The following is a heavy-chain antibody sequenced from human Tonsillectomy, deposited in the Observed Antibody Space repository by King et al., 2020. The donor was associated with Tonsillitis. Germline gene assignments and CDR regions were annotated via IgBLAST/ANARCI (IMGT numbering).Heavy chain of an antibody. V-gene: IGHV3-7*03. CDR3: ARDACDFEYSSSLDY. CDR1: GFTFSSYW. D-gene: IGHD6-6*01. J-gene: IGHJ4*02. Sequence: VQLVESGGGLVQPGGSLRLSCAASGFTFSSYWMSWVRQAPGKGLEWVADIKPDGSDKYYVDSVKGRFTISRDNAKNSLYLQMNSLRAEDTAGYYCARDACDFEYSSSLDYWGQGTLVTVSS. CDR2: IKPDGSDK.